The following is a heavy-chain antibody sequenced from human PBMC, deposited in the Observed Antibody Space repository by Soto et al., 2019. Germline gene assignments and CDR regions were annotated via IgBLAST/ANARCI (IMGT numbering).Heavy chain of an antibody. D-gene: IGHD5-12*01. CDR2: IYHSVST. Sequence: QLQLQESGSGLVKPSQTLSLTCAVSGGSISSGGYSWSWIRQPPGKGLEWIGYIYHSVSTYYNPSLQSRVTISVDRSKNQCSLKLSSVTAADTAVYYCAAGGGLPRYSWGQGTLVTVSS. CDR3: AAGGGLPRYS. CDR1: GGSISSGGYS. V-gene: IGHV4-30-2*01. J-gene: IGHJ4*02.